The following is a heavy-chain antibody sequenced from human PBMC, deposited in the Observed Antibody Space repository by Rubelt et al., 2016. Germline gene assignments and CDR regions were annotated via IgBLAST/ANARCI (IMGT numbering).Heavy chain of an antibody. CDR1: GGTFSSYA. CDR3: AREPPVGATRYFDY. J-gene: IGHJ4*02. D-gene: IGHD1-26*01. Sequence: QVQLVQSGAEVKKPGASVKVSCKASGGTFSSYAISWVRQAPGPGLEWMGGIIPIFGTANYAQRFQGGVRITADEVTSIAYMGLSSRGSEDTAVYDCAREPPVGATRYFDYWGQGTLVTVSA. V-gene: IGHV1-69*01. CDR2: IIPIFGTA.